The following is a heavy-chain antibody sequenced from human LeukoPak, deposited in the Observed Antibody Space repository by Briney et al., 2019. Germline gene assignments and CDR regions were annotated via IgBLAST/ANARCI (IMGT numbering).Heavy chain of an antibody. CDR2: IRTDGSSA. Sequence: GGSLRLSCADSGFTFNSYWMHWVRQAPGKGLGWVSRIRTDGSSAMYADSVRGRFTISRDNAKNTLYLQMNSLRAEDTAVYYCARVNVCPRCHFDYWGQGTLVTVSS. CDR1: GFTFNSYW. J-gene: IGHJ4*02. D-gene: IGHD3-16*01. CDR3: ARVNVCPRCHFDY. V-gene: IGHV3-74*03.